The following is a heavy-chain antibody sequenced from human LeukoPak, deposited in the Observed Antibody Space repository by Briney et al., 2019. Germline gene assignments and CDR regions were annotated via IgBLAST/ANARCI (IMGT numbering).Heavy chain of an antibody. CDR1: GYTFTSYD. J-gene: IGHJ3*02. V-gene: IGHV1-8*03. CDR2: MNPNSGNT. Sequence: ASVKVSCKASGYTFTSYDINWVRQATGQGLVWMGWMNPNSGNTGCAQKFQGRVTITRNTSISTAYMELSSLRSEDTAVYYCARGHLTAFDIWGQGTMVTVSS. CDR3: ARGHLTAFDI.